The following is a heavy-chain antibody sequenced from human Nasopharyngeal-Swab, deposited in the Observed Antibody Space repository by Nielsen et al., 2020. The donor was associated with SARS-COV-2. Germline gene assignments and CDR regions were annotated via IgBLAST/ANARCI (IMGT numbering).Heavy chain of an antibody. Sequence: GGSLRLSCAASGFTFSSYWMHWVRQAPGKGLVWVSRINEDGSSTSYADSLKGRFSISRDNAKNTLYLQTNSLSAEDTAVYYCTRAGSLRHDYWGQGTLVTVSS. D-gene: IGHD3-10*01. CDR2: INEDGSST. J-gene: IGHJ4*02. V-gene: IGHV3-74*01. CDR1: GFTFSSYW. CDR3: TRAGSLRHDY.